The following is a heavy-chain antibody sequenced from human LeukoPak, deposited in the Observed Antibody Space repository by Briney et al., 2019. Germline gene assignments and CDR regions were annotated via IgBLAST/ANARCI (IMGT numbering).Heavy chain of an antibody. D-gene: IGHD6-19*01. CDR3: AKTTGGWPRFFDH. Sequence: PGGSLRLSCAASGYPFSGSDIHWVRQAPGQELEWVAFVSHEGTSKFYAESVKGRFGISRDNSKSTTYLQMNGLRPDDTAVYYCAKTTGGWPRFFDHWGQGTLVAVSS. V-gene: IGHV3-30*18. J-gene: IGHJ4*02. CDR2: VSHEGTSK. CDR1: GYPFSGSD.